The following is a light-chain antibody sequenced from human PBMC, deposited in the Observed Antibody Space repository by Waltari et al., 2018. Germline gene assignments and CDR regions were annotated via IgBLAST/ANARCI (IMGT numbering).Light chain of an antibody. Sequence: AIQMTQSPSSLSASVGDRVTITCRASQGIRNDLGWYQQKPGKAPGGRICAASSLQSGVPSRFSGSGSGTDFTLTISSLQPEDFATYYCLQDYNYPRTFGQGTKVEIK. CDR3: LQDYNYPRT. V-gene: IGKV1-6*01. CDR1: QGIRND. CDR2: AAS. J-gene: IGKJ1*01.